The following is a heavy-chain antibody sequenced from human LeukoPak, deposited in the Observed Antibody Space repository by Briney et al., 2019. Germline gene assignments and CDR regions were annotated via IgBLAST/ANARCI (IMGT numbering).Heavy chain of an antibody. CDR2: IKQDGSEK. Sequence: PGGSLRLSCAASGFTFSSYWMSWVRQASGKGLEWVANIKQDGSEKYYVDSVKGRFTISRDNAKNSLYLQMNSLRAEDTAVYYCARAVYANWFDPWGQGTLVTVSS. V-gene: IGHV3-7*04. D-gene: IGHD1-14*01. CDR1: GFTFSSYW. CDR3: ARAVYANWFDP. J-gene: IGHJ5*02.